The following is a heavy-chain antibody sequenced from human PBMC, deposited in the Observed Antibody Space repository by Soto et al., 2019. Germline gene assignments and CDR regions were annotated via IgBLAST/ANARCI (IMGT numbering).Heavy chain of an antibody. CDR1: GGSISSGGYY. D-gene: IGHD1-26*01. V-gene: IGHV4-31*03. CDR2: IYYSGST. J-gene: IGHJ6*02. CDR3: ARDAGVGAITYGMDV. Sequence: QVQLQESGPGLVKPSQTLSLTCTVSGGSISSGGYYWSGIRQHPGKGLEWIGYIYYSGSTYYNPSLKSRVTISVDTSKIQFSLKLSSVTAADTAVYYCARDAGVGAITYGMDVWGQGTTVTVSS.